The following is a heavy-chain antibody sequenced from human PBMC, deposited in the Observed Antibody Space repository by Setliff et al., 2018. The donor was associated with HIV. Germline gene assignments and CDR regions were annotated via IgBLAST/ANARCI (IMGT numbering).Heavy chain of an antibody. CDR1: GGSISSHF. CDR3: ARDQSDWFY. V-gene: IGHV4-59*11. J-gene: IGHJ4*02. Sequence: PSETLSLTCTVSGGSISSHFWSWIRQPPGKGLEWIGYMYYSGNTNYNPSLKSRVTISVDTSKSQFSLKLNSVTAADTAVYYCARDQSDWFYWGQGTLVTVSS. CDR2: MYYSGNT. D-gene: IGHD3-3*01.